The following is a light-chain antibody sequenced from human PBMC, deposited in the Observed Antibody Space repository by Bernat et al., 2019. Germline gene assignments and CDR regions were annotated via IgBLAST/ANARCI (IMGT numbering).Light chain of an antibody. V-gene: IGLV2-14*02. Sequence: QSALTQPASVSGSPGQSITISCTGSSSDVGSYNLVSWYQHHPGKAPKLMIYHVSSRPSGVSNRFSGSKSDNTASLTISGLQADDEADYYCSSFTGSTTLVFVFGSGTKVTVL. J-gene: IGLJ1*01. CDR3: SSFTGSTTLVFV. CDR2: HVS. CDR1: SSDVGSYNL.